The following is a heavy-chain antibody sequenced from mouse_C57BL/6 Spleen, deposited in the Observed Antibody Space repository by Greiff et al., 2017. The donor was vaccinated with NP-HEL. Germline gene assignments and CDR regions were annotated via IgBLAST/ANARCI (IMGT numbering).Heavy chain of an antibody. Sequence: QVQLQQPGAELVKPGASVKLSCKASGYTFTSYWMQWVKQRPGQGLEWIGEIDPSDSYTNYNQKFKGKATLTVDTSSSTAYMQLSSLTSEDSAVYYCARREHYGSSLDYWGQGTTLTVSS. J-gene: IGHJ2*01. V-gene: IGHV1-50*01. CDR1: GYTFTSYW. CDR3: ARREHYGSSLDY. CDR2: IDPSDSYT. D-gene: IGHD1-1*01.